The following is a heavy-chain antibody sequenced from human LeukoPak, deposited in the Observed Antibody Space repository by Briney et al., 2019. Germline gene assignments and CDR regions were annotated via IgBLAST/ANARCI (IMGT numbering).Heavy chain of an antibody. V-gene: IGHV1-8*01. J-gene: IGHJ6*02. CDR1: GYTFTIYD. D-gene: IGHD3-10*01. CDR3: ARGGYYYGSGSYSHYYYYGMDV. Sequence: GASVKVSCKASGYTFTIYDINWVRQAPGQGLEWMGWMNPNSGNTGYAQKFQGRVTMTRNTSISTAYMELSSLRSEDTAVYYCARGGYYYGSGSYSHYYYYGMDVWGQGTTVTVSS. CDR2: MNPNSGNT.